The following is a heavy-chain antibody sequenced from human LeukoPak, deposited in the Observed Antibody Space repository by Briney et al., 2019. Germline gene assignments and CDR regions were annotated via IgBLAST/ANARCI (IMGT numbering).Heavy chain of an antibody. Sequence: GGSLRLSCAASGFTFRSFGMGWVRQAPGKGPEWVSAITGSGGRTYYADSVRGRFTISRDDSKNTLYLQMNRLRAEDTAVYYCAKGGVVHAFDMWGQGTMVTVSS. CDR2: ITGSGGRT. V-gene: IGHV3-23*01. J-gene: IGHJ3*02. D-gene: IGHD2-15*01. CDR1: GFTFRSFG. CDR3: AKGGVVHAFDM.